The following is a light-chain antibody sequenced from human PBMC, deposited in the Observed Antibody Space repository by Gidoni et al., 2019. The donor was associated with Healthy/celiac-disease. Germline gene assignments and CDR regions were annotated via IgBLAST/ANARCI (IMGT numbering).Light chain of an antibody. CDR3: AAWDDSLSGYV. Sequence: QSVLTQPPSASGTPGQRVTISCSGSSSNIGSNYVYWYQHLPGTAPKLLIYRNNQRPSGVPDRFSGSKSGISASLAISGLRSEDEADYYCAAWDDSLSGYVFGTGTKVTVL. CDR2: RNN. CDR1: SSNIGSNY. V-gene: IGLV1-47*01. J-gene: IGLJ1*01.